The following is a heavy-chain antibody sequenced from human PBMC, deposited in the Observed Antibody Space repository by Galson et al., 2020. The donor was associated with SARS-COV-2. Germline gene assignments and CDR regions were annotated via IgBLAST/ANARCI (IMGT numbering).Heavy chain of an antibody. J-gene: IGHJ3*02. CDR2: IDYGGITI. D-gene: IGHD2-2*01. V-gene: IGHV3-11*04. Sequence: NSGESLSLSCAVSGFTFSHYYMSWIRQAPGKGLEWVSYIDYGGITIYHADALRGRFTISRDNAKNSVYLQMNSLRAGDTAVYYCARLSSSTVKGEVDLFDIWGQGTMVTVSS. CDR3: ARLSSSTVKGEVDLFDI. CDR1: GFTFSHYY.